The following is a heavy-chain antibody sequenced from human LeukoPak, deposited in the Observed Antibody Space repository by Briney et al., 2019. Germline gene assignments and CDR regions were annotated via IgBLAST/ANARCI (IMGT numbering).Heavy chain of an antibody. Sequence: SETLSLTCAVSGYSISSGYYWGWIRQPPGKGLEWIGSIYHSGSTYYNPSLKSRVTISVDTSKNQFSLKLSSVTAADTAVYYCARQYYDFWSGYHYCYYYMDVWGKGTTVTVSS. V-gene: IGHV4-38-2*01. J-gene: IGHJ6*03. D-gene: IGHD3-3*01. CDR1: GYSISSGYY. CDR3: ARQYYDFWSGYHYCYYYMDV. CDR2: IYHSGST.